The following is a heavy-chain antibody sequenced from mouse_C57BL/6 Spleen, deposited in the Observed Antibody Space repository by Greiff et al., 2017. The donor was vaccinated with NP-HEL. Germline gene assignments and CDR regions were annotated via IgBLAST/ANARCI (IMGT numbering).Heavy chain of an antibody. CDR3: ARSGDGYYWFAY. CDR2: IYPSDSET. J-gene: IGHJ3*01. Sequence: VQLQQPGAELVRPGSSVKLSCKASGYTFTSYWMDWVKQRPGQGLEWIGNIYPSDSETHYNQKFKDKATLTVDKSSSTAYMQLSSLTSEDSAVYYCARSGDGYYWFAYWGQGTLVTVSA. V-gene: IGHV1-61*01. D-gene: IGHD2-3*01. CDR1: GYTFTSYW.